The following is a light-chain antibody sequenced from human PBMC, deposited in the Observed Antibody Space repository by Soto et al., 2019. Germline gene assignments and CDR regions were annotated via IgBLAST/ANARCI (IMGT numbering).Light chain of an antibody. V-gene: IGKV3-20*01. J-gene: IGKJ4*01. CDR1: QTVSSSY. Sequence: IVLTQSPGTLSLSSGERGTLSCRASQTVSSSYLAWYQQKPGQAPRLLIYGASNRATGSPDRFSGSGSGTDFTLTISRLEPEDSAVYYCQQYGSSPPELTFGGGTKVEI. CDR3: QQYGSSPPELT. CDR2: GAS.